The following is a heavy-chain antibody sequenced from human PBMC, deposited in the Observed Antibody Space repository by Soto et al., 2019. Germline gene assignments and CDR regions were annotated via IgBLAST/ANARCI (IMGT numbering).Heavy chain of an antibody. CDR3: ARPVGTIIGGDFAP. D-gene: IGHD1-7*01. J-gene: IGHJ5*02. CDR2: ISYTGTT. V-gene: IGHV4-39*01. CDR1: GGSISRRDNY. Sequence: QRQLQESGPGLVKPSETLSLTCTVSGGSISRRDNYWGWVRQPPRKGLEWIGSISYTGTTFDNPSLKRRVTISVDTSQTQFSLRLSSVAAADTAVYYCARPVGTIIGGDFAPWGQGTLVTVSS.